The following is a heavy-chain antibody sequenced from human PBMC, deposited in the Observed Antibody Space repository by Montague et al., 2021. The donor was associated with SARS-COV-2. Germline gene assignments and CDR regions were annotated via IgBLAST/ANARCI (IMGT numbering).Heavy chain of an antibody. CDR2: IFGSAAGT. CDR3: AKQPGAGAVVYWYFGL. V-gene: IGHV3-23*01. D-gene: IGHD6-19*01. Sequence: SLRLSCAASGFAFNNFAMTWVRQAPGKGLEWVSSIFGSAAGTYYADSVKGRFTISRDNSKNTLYLQMNSLKGEDTAKYYCAKQPGAGAVVYWYFGLWGRGTVVSVSA. J-gene: IGHJ2*01. CDR1: GFAFNNFA.